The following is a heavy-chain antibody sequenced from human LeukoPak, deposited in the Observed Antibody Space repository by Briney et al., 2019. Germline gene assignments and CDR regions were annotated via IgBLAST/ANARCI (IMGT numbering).Heavy chain of an antibody. Sequence: PSKTLSLTCTVSGDSISSGGYYWNWIRQPAGRGLEYIGHIYNSGTTNYNPSLTSRVTISADTSKNQFSLKVTSVTAADTAVYYCARDKGSFDYWGQGTLVTVSS. CDR3: ARDKGSFDY. V-gene: IGHV4-61*09. CDR2: IYNSGTT. J-gene: IGHJ4*02. CDR1: GDSISSGGYY.